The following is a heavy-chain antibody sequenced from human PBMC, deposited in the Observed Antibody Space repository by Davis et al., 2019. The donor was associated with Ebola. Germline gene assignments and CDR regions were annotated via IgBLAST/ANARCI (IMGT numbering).Heavy chain of an antibody. CDR2: ISSSGSTI. CDR1: GFTFSDYY. Sequence: GGSLRLSCAASGFTFSDYYMSWIRQAPGKGLEWVSYISSSGSTIYYADSVKGRFTISRDNAKKSLYLQMNSLRAEDTAVYYCARDAASSSLHPPGAGRQYYYGMDVWGQGTTVTVSS. D-gene: IGHD6-25*01. J-gene: IGHJ6*02. V-gene: IGHV3-11*01. CDR3: ARDAASSSLHPPGAGRQYYYGMDV.